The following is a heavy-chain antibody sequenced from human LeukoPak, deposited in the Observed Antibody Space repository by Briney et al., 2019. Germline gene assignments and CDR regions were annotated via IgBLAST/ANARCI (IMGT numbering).Heavy chain of an antibody. CDR2: IYYSGST. Sequence: TPSETLSLTCTVSGGSISSYYWSWIRQPPGKGLEWIGYIYYSGSTNYNPSLKSRVTISVDTSKNQFSLKLSSVTAADTAVYYCARQRVYDFWSGPTRPHYYYGMDVWGQGTTVTVSS. V-gene: IGHV4-59*08. J-gene: IGHJ6*02. CDR1: GGSISSYY. D-gene: IGHD3-3*01. CDR3: ARQRVYDFWSGPTRPHYYYGMDV.